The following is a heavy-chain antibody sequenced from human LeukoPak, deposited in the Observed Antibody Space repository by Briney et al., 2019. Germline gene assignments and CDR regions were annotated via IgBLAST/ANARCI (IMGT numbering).Heavy chain of an antibody. D-gene: IGHD2-15*01. CDR3: ARDYCSGASCLRIQTLDS. Sequence: LSLTCTVSGGSISSSSYYWGWIRQAPGKGLEWVSYVTGSGDIASYADSVRGRFTISRDNAENQLYLQMNSLGVEDMALYYCARDYCSGASCLRIQTLDSWGQGTLVTVSS. CDR2: VTGSGDIA. V-gene: IGHV3-11*04. CDR1: GGSISSSSYY. J-gene: IGHJ4*02.